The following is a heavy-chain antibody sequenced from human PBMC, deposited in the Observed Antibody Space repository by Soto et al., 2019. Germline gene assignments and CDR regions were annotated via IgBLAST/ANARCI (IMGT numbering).Heavy chain of an antibody. V-gene: IGHV4-30-4*01. CDR1: GGSISSGDYY. Sequence: PSETLSLTCTVSGGSISSGDYYWSWIRQPPGKGLEWIGYIYYSGSTYYNPSLKSRVTISVDTSKNQFSLKLSSVTAADTAVYYCARLNYGDQYTFDYWGQGTLVTVSS. J-gene: IGHJ4*02. CDR3: ARLNYGDQYTFDY. D-gene: IGHD4-17*01. CDR2: IYYSGST.